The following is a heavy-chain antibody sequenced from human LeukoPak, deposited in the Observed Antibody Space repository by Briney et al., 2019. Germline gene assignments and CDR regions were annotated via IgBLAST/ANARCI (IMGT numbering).Heavy chain of an antibody. CDR1: GFTFSDYY. J-gene: IGHJ4*02. V-gene: IGHV3-11*06. CDR2: ISHTSSTR. D-gene: IGHD4-17*01. CDR3: ASSPIYYGDYPRVDY. Sequence: GGSLRLSCAASGFTFSDYYMSWIRQAPGKGLEWISYISHTSSTRNYADSVKGRFTISRDNAKNSLYLQMNSLRAEDTAVYYCASSPIYYGDYPRVDYWGQGTLVTVSS.